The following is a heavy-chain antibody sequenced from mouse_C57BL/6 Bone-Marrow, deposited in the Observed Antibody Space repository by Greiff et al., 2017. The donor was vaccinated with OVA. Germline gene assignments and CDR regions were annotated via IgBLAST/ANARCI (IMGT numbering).Heavy chain of an antibody. V-gene: IGHV5-6*02. CDR2: ISSGGSYT. CDR3: ARRGFPWFAY. Sequence: EVMLVESGGDLVKPGGSLKLSCAASGFTFSRYGMSWVRQTPDTRLEWVATISSGGSYTYYPDSVKGRFTISSDNAKNTLYLQMSSLKAEDTAMYYCARRGFPWFAYWGQGTLVTVSA. CDR1: GFTFSRYG. J-gene: IGHJ3*01.